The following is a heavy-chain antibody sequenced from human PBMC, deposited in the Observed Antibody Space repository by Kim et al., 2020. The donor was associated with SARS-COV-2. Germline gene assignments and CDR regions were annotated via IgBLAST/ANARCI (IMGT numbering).Heavy chain of an antibody. Sequence: GGSLRLSCAASGFTFDDYAMHWVRQAPGKGLEWVSLISGDGGSTYYADSVKGRFAISRDNSKNSLYLQMNSLRTEDTALYYCAKDMVGSWRWDYYYYGMDVWGQGSTVTVPS. J-gene: IGHJ6*02. CDR1: GFTFDDYA. V-gene: IGHV3-43*02. CDR3: AKDMVGSWRWDYYYYGMDV. CDR2: ISGDGGST. D-gene: IGHD6-13*01.